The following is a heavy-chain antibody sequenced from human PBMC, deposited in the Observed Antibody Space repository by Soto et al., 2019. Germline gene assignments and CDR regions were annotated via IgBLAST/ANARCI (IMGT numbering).Heavy chain of an antibody. D-gene: IGHD3-10*01. CDR1: GFSLSTTGVG. CDR2: IYWDNDK. V-gene: IGHV2-5*02. J-gene: IGHJ4*02. CDR3: ARSLWFGELH. Sequence: QITLKESGPPLVKPTQTLTLTCSFSGFSLSTTGVGVGWIRQSPGKALEWLAIIYWDNDKRYSPSLKSRVTITKDTSKNQLVLTVTNMDPVDTGTYYCARSLWFGELHWGQGALVTVSS.